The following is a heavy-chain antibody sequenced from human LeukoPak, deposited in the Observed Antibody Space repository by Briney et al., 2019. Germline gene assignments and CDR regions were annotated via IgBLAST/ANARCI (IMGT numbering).Heavy chain of an antibody. CDR3: ARDRGLWLGEARDAFDI. CDR2: MYHSGST. CDR1: GYSISSGHY. V-gene: IGHV4-38-2*02. J-gene: IGHJ3*02. D-gene: IGHD3-10*01. Sequence: PSETLSLTCTVSGYSISSGHYWGWIRQPPGKGLEWIGSMYHSGSTYYNPPLKSRVTISEDTSKNKFSLKVNSVTAADTAMYYCARDRGLWLGEARDAFDIWGQGTMVTVFS.